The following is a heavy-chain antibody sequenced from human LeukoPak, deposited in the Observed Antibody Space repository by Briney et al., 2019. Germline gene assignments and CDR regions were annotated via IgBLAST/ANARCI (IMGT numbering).Heavy chain of an antibody. CDR2: IWYDGSNK. CDR1: GFTFSSYG. D-gene: IGHD6-13*01. J-gene: IGHJ4*02. Sequence: GGSLRLSCAASGFTFSSYGMNWVRQAPGKGLEWVAVIWYDGSNKYYADSVKGRFTISRDNSKNTLYLQMNSLRAEDTAVYYCAREIAATGVFDYWGQGTLVTVSS. CDR3: AREIAATGVFDY. V-gene: IGHV3-33*01.